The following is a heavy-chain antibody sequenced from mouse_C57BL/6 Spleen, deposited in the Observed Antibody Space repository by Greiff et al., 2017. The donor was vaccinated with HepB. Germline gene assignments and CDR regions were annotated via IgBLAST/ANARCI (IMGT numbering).Heavy chain of an antibody. CDR1: GFNIKNTY. J-gene: IGHJ3*01. V-gene: IGHV14-3*01. CDR2: IDPANGNT. CDR3: ATHDDYDPAWFAY. Sequence: EVQLQQSVAELVRPGASVKLSCTASGFNIKNTYMHWVKQRPEQGLEWIGRIDPANGNTKYAPKFQGKATITADTSSNTAYLQLSSLTSEDTAIYSCATHDDYDPAWFAYWGQGTLVTVSA. D-gene: IGHD2-4*01.